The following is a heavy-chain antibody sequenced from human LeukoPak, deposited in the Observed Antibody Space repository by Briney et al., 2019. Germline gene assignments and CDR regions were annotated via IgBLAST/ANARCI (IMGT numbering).Heavy chain of an antibody. Sequence: GGSLRLSCAASGFTFSSYAMSWVRQAPGEGLEWVSAISGSGGSTYYADSVKGRFTISRDNSKNTLYLQMNSLRAEDTAVYYCAKDLSGEDGFDYWGQGTLGTVSS. V-gene: IGHV3-23*01. CDR1: GFTFSSYA. D-gene: IGHD3-16*01. J-gene: IGHJ4*02. CDR3: AKDLSGEDGFDY. CDR2: ISGSGGST.